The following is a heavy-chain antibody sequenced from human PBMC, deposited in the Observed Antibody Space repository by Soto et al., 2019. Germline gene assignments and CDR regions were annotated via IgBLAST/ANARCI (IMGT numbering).Heavy chain of an antibody. V-gene: IGHV3-23*01. CDR1: GFTFSSYA. Sequence: GGSLRLSCAASGFTFSSYAMSWVRQDPGKGLEWVSAISGSGGSTYYADSVKGRFTISRDNSKNTLYLQMNSLRAEDTAVYYCAKYGYYDSSGYYPLAFDYWGQGTLVTVSS. CDR2: ISGSGGST. D-gene: IGHD3-22*01. CDR3: AKYGYYDSSGYYPLAFDY. J-gene: IGHJ4*02.